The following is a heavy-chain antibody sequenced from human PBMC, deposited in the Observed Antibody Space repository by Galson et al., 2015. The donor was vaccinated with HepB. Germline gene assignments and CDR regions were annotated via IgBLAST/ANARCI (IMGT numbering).Heavy chain of an antibody. CDR1: GFTFSSYA. CDR3: ANPRPSSGSYPLFDY. CDR2: ISGSGGST. V-gene: IGHV3-23*01. D-gene: IGHD3-10*01. J-gene: IGHJ4*02. Sequence: SLRLSCAASGFTFSSYAMSWVRQAPGKGLEWVSAISGSGGSTYYADSVKGRFTISRDNSKNTLYLQMNSLRAEDTAVYYCANPRPSSGSYPLFDYWGQGTLVTVSS.